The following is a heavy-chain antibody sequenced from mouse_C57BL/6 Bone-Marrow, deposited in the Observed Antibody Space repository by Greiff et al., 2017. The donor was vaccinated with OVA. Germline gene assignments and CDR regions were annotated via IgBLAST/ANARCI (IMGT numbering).Heavy chain of an antibody. CDR1: GFSLSTFGMG. V-gene: IGHV8-8*01. Sequence: QVTLKESGPGILQPSQTLSLTCPFSGFSLSTFGMGVGWIRQPSGKGLEWLAHIWWDDDKSYNPALKSRLTISKDTSKNQVILKIANVNTADTATYYCARIYYDYDGGYYYAMDYWGQGTSVTVSS. CDR3: ARIYYDYDGGYYYAMDY. D-gene: IGHD2-4*01. J-gene: IGHJ4*01. CDR2: IWWDDDK.